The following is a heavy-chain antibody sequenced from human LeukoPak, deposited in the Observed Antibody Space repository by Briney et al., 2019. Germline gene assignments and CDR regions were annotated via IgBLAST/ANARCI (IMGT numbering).Heavy chain of an antibody. Sequence: SVKVSCKASGGTFSSYAISWVRQAPGQGLEWMGGIIPIFGTANYAQKFQGRVTISADESTSTAYMELSSLRSEDTAVYYCARGDSSGYYPLFDYWGQGTLVTVSS. J-gene: IGHJ4*02. CDR1: GGTFSSYA. V-gene: IGHV1-69*13. D-gene: IGHD3-22*01. CDR2: IIPIFGTA. CDR3: ARGDSSGYYPLFDY.